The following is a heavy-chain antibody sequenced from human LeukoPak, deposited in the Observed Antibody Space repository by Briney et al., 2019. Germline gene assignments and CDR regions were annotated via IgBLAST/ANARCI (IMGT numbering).Heavy chain of an antibody. CDR3: TRSESGTYKGGFDF. CDR1: GFTFGDYA. CDR2: IRSKVYGGTP. V-gene: IGHV3-49*04. J-gene: IGHJ4*02. D-gene: IGHD1-26*01. Sequence: QPGGSLRLSCTASGFTFGDYAMTWVRQAPGKGLEWVGFIRSKVYGGTPEYAASVKGRFTISRDDSKSIAHLQMNSLKTKDTAVYYCTRSESGTYKGGFDFWGQGTLVTVSS.